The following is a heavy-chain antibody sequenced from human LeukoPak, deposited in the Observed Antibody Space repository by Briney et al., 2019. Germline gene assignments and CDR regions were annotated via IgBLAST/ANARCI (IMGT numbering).Heavy chain of an antibody. D-gene: IGHD6-19*01. CDR1: GFTFSSYG. CDR3: ARECGSGCLYYYYGMDV. Sequence: GRSLRPSCAASGFTFSSYGMHWVRQAPGKGLEWVAVIWYDGSNKYYADSVKGRFTISRDNSKNTLYLQMNSLRAEDTAVYYCARECGSGCLYYYYGMDVWGQGTTVTVSS. J-gene: IGHJ6*02. CDR2: IWYDGSNK. V-gene: IGHV3-33*01.